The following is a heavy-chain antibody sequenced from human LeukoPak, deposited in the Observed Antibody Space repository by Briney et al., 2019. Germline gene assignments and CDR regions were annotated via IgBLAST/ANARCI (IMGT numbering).Heavy chain of an antibody. J-gene: IGHJ4*02. Sequence: GASVKVSCKASGYTFTGYYMHWVRQAPGQGLEWMGWINPNSGGTNDAQKFQGRVTMTRDTSISTAYMELSRLRSDDTAVYYCARSYYDFWSGYSSRVLDYWGQGTLVTV. V-gene: IGHV1-2*02. CDR1: GYTFTGYY. CDR2: INPNSGGT. D-gene: IGHD3-3*01. CDR3: ARSYYDFWSGYSSRVLDY.